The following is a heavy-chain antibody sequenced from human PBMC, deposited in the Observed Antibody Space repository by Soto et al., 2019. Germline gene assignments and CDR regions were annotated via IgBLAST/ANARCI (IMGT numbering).Heavy chain of an antibody. Sequence: SETLSLTCAVYGGSFSGYYWSWIRQPPGKGLEWIGEINHSGSTNYNPSLRSRVTISVDTSKNQFSLKLSSVTAADTAVYYCARMSGWYYYYGIDVWGQGTTVTVSS. CDR3: ARMSGWYYYYGIDV. J-gene: IGHJ6*02. CDR2: INHSGST. D-gene: IGHD6-19*01. V-gene: IGHV4-34*01. CDR1: GGSFSGYY.